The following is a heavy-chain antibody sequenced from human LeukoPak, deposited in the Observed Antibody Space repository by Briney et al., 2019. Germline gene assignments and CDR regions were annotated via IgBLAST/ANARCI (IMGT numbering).Heavy chain of an antibody. V-gene: IGHV4-31*03. CDR1: VGSISSGGYY. CDR3: ARHYYDSSGYHYSWAFDI. Sequence: SETLSLTCTVSVGSISSGGYYWSWIRQHPGKGLECIGYIYYSGSTYYNLSLKSRVTISVDTYKNQFSLKLSSVTDADTAVYYCARHYYDSSGYHYSWAFDIWGQGTMVTVSS. CDR2: IYYSGST. D-gene: IGHD3-22*01. J-gene: IGHJ3*02.